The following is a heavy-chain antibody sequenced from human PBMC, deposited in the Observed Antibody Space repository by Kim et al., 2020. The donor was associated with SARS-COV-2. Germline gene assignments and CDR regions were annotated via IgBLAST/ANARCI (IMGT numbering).Heavy chain of an antibody. V-gene: IGHV3-23*01. D-gene: IGHD2-2*02. CDR2: VSGSGDRT. Sequence: GGSLRLSCAASGFTLGNYVMGWARLAPGRGLEWVSVVSGSGDRTYYADSVKGRFTISRDNSKSTLYLQMNSLKVEDTAIYYCAKAGGPSCYNHLDNWGQGTLVTVSS. CDR1: GFTLGNYV. J-gene: IGHJ4*02. CDR3: AKAGGPSCYNHLDN.